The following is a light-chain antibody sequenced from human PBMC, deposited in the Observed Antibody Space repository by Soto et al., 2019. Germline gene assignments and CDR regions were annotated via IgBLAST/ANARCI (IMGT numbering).Light chain of an antibody. Sequence: DIQMTQSPSTLSASVGDRVTITCRASQSIDNWLAWYQQKPGKAPKLLIYKASSLESGVPSRFSGSGYGTEFTLTISSLQPDDFATYYCQQYKSTPLTFGGGTKVEIK. V-gene: IGKV1-5*03. CDR3: QQYKSTPLT. J-gene: IGKJ4*01. CDR1: QSIDNW. CDR2: KAS.